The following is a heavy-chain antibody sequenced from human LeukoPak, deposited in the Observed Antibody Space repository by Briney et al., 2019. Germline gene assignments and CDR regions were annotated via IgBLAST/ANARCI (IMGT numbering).Heavy chain of an antibody. V-gene: IGHV4-34*01. CDR2: IHHSGST. CDR3: ARDDQGSGYSLFDS. CDR1: GGSFNDYY. D-gene: IGHD3-3*01. Sequence: PSETLSLTCAVYGGSFNDYYWNWIRQAPGKGMEWIGEIHHSGSTNYNPSLKSRVTTSVDTSKSQFSLKLTSVTAADTAVYYCARDDQGSGYSLFDSWGQGTLVTVSS. J-gene: IGHJ4*02.